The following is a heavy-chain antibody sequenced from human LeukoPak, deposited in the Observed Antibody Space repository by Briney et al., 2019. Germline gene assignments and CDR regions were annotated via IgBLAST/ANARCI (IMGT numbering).Heavy chain of an antibody. D-gene: IGHD5-18*01. CDR2: INHSGST. V-gene: IGHV4-34*01. CDR3: ARINTAMAKLFDY. J-gene: IGHJ4*02. CDR1: GGSFSGYY. Sequence: SETLSLTCAVYGGSFSGYYWSWIRQPPGKGLEWIGEINHSGSTNYNPSLKSRVTISVDTSKNQFSLKLSSVTAADTAVYYCARINTAMAKLFDYWGQGTLVTVSS.